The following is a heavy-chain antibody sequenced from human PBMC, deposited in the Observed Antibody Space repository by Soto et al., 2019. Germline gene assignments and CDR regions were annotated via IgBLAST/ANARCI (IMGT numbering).Heavy chain of an antibody. CDR3: ARLGRYQMGTFDY. CDR1: GGSISSYY. Sequence: SETLSLTCTVSGGSISSYYGSWIRQPPGKGLEYIGYIYDSGSTNYNPSLKSRVTISVDTSKNQFSLKLSSVTAADTALYYCARLGRYQMGTFDYWGQGTLVTVSS. D-gene: IGHD2-2*01. CDR2: IYDSGST. J-gene: IGHJ4*02. V-gene: IGHV4-59*08.